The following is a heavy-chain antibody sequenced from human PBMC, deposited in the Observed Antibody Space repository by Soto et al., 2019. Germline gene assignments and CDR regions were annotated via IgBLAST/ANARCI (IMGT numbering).Heavy chain of an antibody. J-gene: IGHJ6*02. Sequence: EVQLEESGGGLVNPGRSLRLSCVASGFTFSDYGMSWLRQAPGKGLEWVGLIRSSAYGGTTEYAASVKDRFSISRDDSRSVAYLQMDSVRTEDTAIYLCAREDFHGYTYGHGYFYGMDVWGHGTTVTVSS. D-gene: IGHD3-22*01. V-gene: IGHV3-49*05. CDR1: GFTFSDYG. CDR3: AREDFHGYTYGHGYFYGMDV. CDR2: IRSSAYGGTT.